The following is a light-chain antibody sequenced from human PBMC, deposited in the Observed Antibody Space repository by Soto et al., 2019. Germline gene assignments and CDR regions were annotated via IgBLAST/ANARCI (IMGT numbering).Light chain of an antibody. CDR3: QQYNNYPRT. CDR2: GAS. J-gene: IGKJ1*01. CDR1: QSVGTW. V-gene: IGKV1-5*01. Sequence: DIQMTQSPSTLSASVVGRVTITCLASQSVGTWVAWYQQKPGKAPKLLIYGASNLESGVPSRFSGSGSGTEFTLTITTLQPDDFATYFCQQYNNYPRTSGQGTKVDIK.